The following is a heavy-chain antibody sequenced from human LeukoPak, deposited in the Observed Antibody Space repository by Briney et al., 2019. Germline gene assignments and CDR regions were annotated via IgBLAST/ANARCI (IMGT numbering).Heavy chain of an antibody. CDR2: ISYDGSNK. CDR1: GFTFSSYG. D-gene: IGHD5-18*01. V-gene: IGHV3-30*18. J-gene: IGHJ4*02. CDR3: AKLDTAMDNFDY. Sequence: PGGSLRLSCAASGFTFSSYGMPWVRQAPGKGLEWVAVISYDGSNKYYADSVKGRFTISRDNSKNTLYLQMNSLRAEDTAVYYCAKLDTAMDNFDYWGQGTLVTVSS.